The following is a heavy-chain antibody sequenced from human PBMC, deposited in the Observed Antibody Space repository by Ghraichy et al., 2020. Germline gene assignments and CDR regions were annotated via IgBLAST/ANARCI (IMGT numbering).Heavy chain of an antibody. Sequence: GESLRLSCAASGFTFSNYAMSWVRQAPGRGLEWVSAISASAGSTDYADSVKGRFTISRDNSMNTLYLQMNSLRAEDTAVYYCAKSDFPNSMYFFDYWGQGTLVTVSS. CDR1: GFTFSNYA. V-gene: IGHV3-23*01. D-gene: IGHD3-3*01. CDR3: AKSDFPNSMYFFDY. CDR2: ISASAGST. J-gene: IGHJ4*02.